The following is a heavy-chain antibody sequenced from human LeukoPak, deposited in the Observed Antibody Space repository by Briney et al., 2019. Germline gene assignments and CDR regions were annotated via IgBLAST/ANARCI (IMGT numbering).Heavy chain of an antibody. D-gene: IGHD3-22*01. CDR3: ARVPYYDSSGAIGYFDY. CDR1: GYPISSGYY. Sequence: PSETLSLTCTVSGYPISSGYYWGWIRQPPGKGLEWIGSIYHSGSTYYNPSLKSRVTISVDASKNQFSLRLSSVTAADTAVYYCARVPYYDSSGAIGYFDYWGQGTLVTVSS. CDR2: IYHSGST. V-gene: IGHV4-38-2*02. J-gene: IGHJ4*02.